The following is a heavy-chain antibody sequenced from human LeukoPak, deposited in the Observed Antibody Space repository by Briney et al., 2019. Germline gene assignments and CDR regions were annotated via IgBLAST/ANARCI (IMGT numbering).Heavy chain of an antibody. Sequence: ASVKVSCKASGYTFTSYYMHWVRQAPGQGLEWMGIINPSGGSTSYAQKFQGRVTMTRDMSTSTVYMELSSLRSEDTAVYYCARGITMARGPFALHYWGQGTLVTVSS. V-gene: IGHV1-46*01. D-gene: IGHD3-10*01. CDR2: INPSGGST. J-gene: IGHJ4*02. CDR3: ARGITMARGPFALHY. CDR1: GYTFTSYY.